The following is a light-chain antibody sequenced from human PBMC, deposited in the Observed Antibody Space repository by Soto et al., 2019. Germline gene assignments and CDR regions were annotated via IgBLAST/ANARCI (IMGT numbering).Light chain of an antibody. CDR3: QQYGGSPRT. J-gene: IGKJ1*01. Sequence: EIVLTQSPGTLSLSPGERATLSCRASQSVTKSLAWYQQKPGQAPSLLIYGASSRATGIPDRFSGSGSGTDFTLNMSRLEPEDFAVYYCQQYGGSPRTFGQGTKVE. CDR2: GAS. V-gene: IGKV3-20*01. CDR1: QSVTKS.